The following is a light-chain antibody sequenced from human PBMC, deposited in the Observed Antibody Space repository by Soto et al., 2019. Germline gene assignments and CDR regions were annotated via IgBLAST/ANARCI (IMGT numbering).Light chain of an antibody. CDR1: QSISTY. CDR2: AAS. CDR3: QQSDSTPYT. Sequence: DIQMTQSPSSLSASVGERVTITCRASQSISTYLNWYQQKPGKAPKILIYAASSLQSGVPSRFSGSGSGADFTLTISSLQPEDFATYYCQQSDSTPYTFGQGTKLELK. V-gene: IGKV1-39*01. J-gene: IGKJ2*01.